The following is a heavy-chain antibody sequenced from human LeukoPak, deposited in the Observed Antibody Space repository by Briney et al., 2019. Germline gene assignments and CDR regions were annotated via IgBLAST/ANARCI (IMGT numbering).Heavy chain of an antibody. CDR3: ATIRTAMAPWVSYYGMDV. D-gene: IGHD5-18*01. V-gene: IGHV3-13*01. J-gene: IGHJ6*02. Sequence: GGSLRLSCAASGFTFSSYDMHWVRQATGKGLEWVSAIGTAGDTYYPGSVKGRFTISRENAKNSLYLQMNSLRAGDTAVYYCATIRTAMAPWVSYYGMDVWGQGTTVTVSS. CDR1: GFTFSSYD. CDR2: IGTAGDT.